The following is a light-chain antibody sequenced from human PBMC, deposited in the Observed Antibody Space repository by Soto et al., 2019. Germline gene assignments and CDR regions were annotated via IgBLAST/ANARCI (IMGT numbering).Light chain of an antibody. CDR2: GNT. CDR1: SSNIGAGYD. J-gene: IGLJ2*01. CDR3: LSFDSRLSVV. Sequence: QAVVTHPPSVSVAPGQRVTISGTGSSSNIGAGYDVHWYQQLPGRAPKLLIYGNTNRPSGVPDRFSGSKSGTSASLAITGLQAEDEADYYCLSFDSRLSVVFGGGTKLTVL. V-gene: IGLV1-40*01.